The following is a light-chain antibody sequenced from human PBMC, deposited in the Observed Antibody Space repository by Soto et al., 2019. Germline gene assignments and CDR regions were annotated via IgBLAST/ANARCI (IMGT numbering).Light chain of an antibody. V-gene: IGLV4-69*01. CDR3: QTWGTGIVV. CDR1: SGHNNYA. Sequence: QSVLTQSPSASASLGASVKLTCTLNSGHNNYAIAWHQQQPGKGPRYLMKLYSDGSHNKGDGIPDRFSGSSSGTERYLTISSLQSEDEADYYCQTWGTGIVVFGGGTKVTVL. CDR2: LYSDGSH. J-gene: IGLJ2*01.